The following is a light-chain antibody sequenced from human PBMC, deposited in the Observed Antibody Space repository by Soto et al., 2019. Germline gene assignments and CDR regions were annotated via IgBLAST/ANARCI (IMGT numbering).Light chain of an antibody. CDR3: QQAHSFPRT. CDR1: QGISSW. CDR2: AAS. Sequence: DIQITQSPSSVSASVGDKVTITCRSSQGISSWLAWYQQKPGQAPKPLIYAASSLQSGVPSRFSGSGSGTDFTLTISILQREDFATYYFQQAHSFPRTFVGGTKVEIK. V-gene: IGKV1-12*01. J-gene: IGKJ4*01.